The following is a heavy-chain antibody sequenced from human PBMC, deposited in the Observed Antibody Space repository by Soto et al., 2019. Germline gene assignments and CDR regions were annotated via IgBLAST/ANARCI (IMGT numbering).Heavy chain of an antibody. D-gene: IGHD6-13*01. V-gene: IGHV1-18*01. J-gene: IGHJ5*02. CDR2: ISAYNGST. Sequence: GASVKVSCKASGYTFTSYGISWVRQAPGQGLEWMGWISAYNGSTNYAQKPQGRVTMTTDTSTSTAYMELRSLRSDDTAVYYCARDEYSSSWCWFDPWGQGTLVTVSS. CDR1: GYTFTSYG. CDR3: ARDEYSSSWCWFDP.